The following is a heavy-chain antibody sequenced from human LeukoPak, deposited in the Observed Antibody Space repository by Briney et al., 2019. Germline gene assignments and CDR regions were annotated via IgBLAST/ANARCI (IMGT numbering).Heavy chain of an antibody. D-gene: IGHD3-3*01. CDR2: IYYSGST. Sequence: SETLSLTCTVSGGSISSYYWSWIRQPPGKGLEWIGYIYYSGSTNYNPSLKSRVTISVDTSKNQFSLKLSSVTAADTAVYYCARDSRAIFGVVPGGDYMDVWGKGTTVTVSS. CDR1: GGSISSYY. V-gene: IGHV4-59*01. J-gene: IGHJ6*03. CDR3: ARDSRAIFGVVPGGDYMDV.